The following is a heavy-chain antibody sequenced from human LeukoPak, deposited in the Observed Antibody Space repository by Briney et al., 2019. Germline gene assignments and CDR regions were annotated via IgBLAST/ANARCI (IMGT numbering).Heavy chain of an antibody. J-gene: IGHJ6*02. D-gene: IGHD3-3*01. V-gene: IGHV4-59*08. CDR2: IYYSGST. Sequence: ETLSLTCTVSGGSISSYYWSWIRQPPGKGLEWIGYIYYSGSTNYNPSLKSRVTISVDTSKNQFSLKLSSVTAADTAVYYCARHRAYFGDSYYYYGMDVWGQGTTVTVSS. CDR1: GGSISSYY. CDR3: ARHRAYFGDSYYYYGMDV.